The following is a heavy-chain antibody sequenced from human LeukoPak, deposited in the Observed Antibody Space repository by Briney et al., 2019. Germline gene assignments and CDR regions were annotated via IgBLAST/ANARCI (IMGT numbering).Heavy chain of an antibody. V-gene: IGHV4-4*07. J-gene: IGHJ3*02. D-gene: IGHD6-19*01. CDR1: GGPISSYY. Sequence: SETLSLTCTVSGGPISSYYWSWIRQPAGKGLEWIGRIYTSGSTNYNPSLKSRVTMSVDTSKNQFSLKLSSVTAADTAVYYCARDAGVAVDGTMYAFDIWGQGTMVTVSS. CDR3: ARDAGVAVDGTMYAFDI. CDR2: IYTSGST.